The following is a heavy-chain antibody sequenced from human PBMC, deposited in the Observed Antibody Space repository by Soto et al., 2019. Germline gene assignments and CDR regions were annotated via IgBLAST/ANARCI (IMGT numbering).Heavy chain of an antibody. CDR2: VYSSGAT. CDR3: TKGPKWNSYYYGVDV. Sequence: AETLSLTCTVSGDSVSNYFWSWIRRPAGRGLEWIGRVYSSGATNYNPSLNGRVTMSVDTCRNQFSLRLSSVTAADTAIYYCTKGPKWNSYYYGVDVWGQGTAVTVSS. J-gene: IGHJ6*02. D-gene: IGHD2-8*01. V-gene: IGHV4-4*07. CDR1: GDSVSNYF.